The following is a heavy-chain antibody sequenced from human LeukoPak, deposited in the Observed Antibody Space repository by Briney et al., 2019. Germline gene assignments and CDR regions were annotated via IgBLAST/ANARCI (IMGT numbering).Heavy chain of an antibody. CDR2: IYYSGST. J-gene: IGHJ4*02. V-gene: IGHV4-39*01. Sequence: PSETLSLTCTVSGGSVSSSTNYWGWIRQPPGKGLEWIGTIYYSGSTYYNPSLKSRVSLSVDTSKNQFSLKLSSVTAADTAIYYCARRTPIGNSYEFDYWGQGTLVTVSS. D-gene: IGHD5-12*01. CDR1: GGSVSSSTNY. CDR3: ARRTPIGNSYEFDY.